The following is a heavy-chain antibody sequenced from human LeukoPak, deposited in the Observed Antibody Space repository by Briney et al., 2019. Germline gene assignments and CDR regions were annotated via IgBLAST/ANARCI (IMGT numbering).Heavy chain of an antibody. CDR3: ARGVVLMAGYFDY. J-gene: IGHJ4*02. Sequence: SETLSLTCTVSGGYISSGDYYWSWIRQPPGKGLEWIGYIDHSGNTYYDPSLKSRLSISIDRSENQFSLKLTSVTAADTAIYFCARGVVLMAGYFDYWGQGTLVTVSS. CDR2: IDHSGNT. D-gene: IGHD3-3*01. CDR1: GGYISSGDYY. V-gene: IGHV4-30-2*01.